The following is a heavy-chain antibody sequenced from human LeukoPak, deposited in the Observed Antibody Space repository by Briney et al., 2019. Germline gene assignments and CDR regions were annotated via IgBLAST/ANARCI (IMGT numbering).Heavy chain of an antibody. CDR2: ISWDGGST. D-gene: IGHD3-22*01. CDR3: AKPYYDSSGYYYFDY. J-gene: IGHJ4*02. V-gene: IGHV3-43D*04. Sequence: QPGGSLRLSCAASGFTFDDYAMHWVRQAPGKGLEWVSLISWDGGSTYYADSVKGRFTISRDNSKNSLYLQMSSLRAEDTALYYCAKPYYDSSGYYYFDYWGQGTLVTVSS. CDR1: GFTFDDYA.